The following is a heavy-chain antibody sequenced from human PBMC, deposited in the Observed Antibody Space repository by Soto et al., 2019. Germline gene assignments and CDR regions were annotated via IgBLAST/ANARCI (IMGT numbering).Heavy chain of an antibody. J-gene: IGHJ4*02. Sequence: SETLSLTCTVSGGSISSGGYYWSWIRQHPGKGLEWIGYIYYSGSTYYNPSLKSRVTISVDTSKNQFSLKLSSVTAADTAVYYCARASKGIRPRLYYFDYWGQGTLVTVSS. CDR1: GGSISSGGYY. CDR3: ARASKGIRPRLYYFDY. V-gene: IGHV4-31*03. CDR2: IYYSGST. D-gene: IGHD2-21*02.